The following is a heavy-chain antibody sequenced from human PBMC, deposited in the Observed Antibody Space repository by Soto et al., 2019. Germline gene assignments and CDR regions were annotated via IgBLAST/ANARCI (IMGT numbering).Heavy chain of an antibody. CDR1: GGSISSSSYY. J-gene: IGHJ3*02. D-gene: IGHD5-12*01. CDR3: AREMAYAFDI. CDR2: IYYSGST. V-gene: IGHV4-39*02. Sequence: PSETLSLTCTVSGGSISSSSYYWGWIRQPPGKGLEWIGSIYYSGSTYYNPPLKSRVTISVDTSKNQFSLKLSSVTAADTAVYYCAREMAYAFDIWGQGTMVTVSS.